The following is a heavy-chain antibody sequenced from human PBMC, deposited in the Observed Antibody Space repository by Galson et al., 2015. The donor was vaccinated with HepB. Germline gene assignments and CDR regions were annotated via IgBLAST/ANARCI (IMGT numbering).Heavy chain of an antibody. Sequence: SLRLSCAASGFRFSSYGMHWVRQAPGKGLEWVAVTSYDGSHKYYADSVKGRFTISRDNSKNTLYLQMNSLRAEDTAVYYCAKDAILVATTKFGGGFDYWGQGTLVTVSS. D-gene: IGHD5-12*01. V-gene: IGHV3-30*18. CDR1: GFRFSSYG. CDR3: AKDAILVATTKFGGGFDY. J-gene: IGHJ4*02. CDR2: TSYDGSHK.